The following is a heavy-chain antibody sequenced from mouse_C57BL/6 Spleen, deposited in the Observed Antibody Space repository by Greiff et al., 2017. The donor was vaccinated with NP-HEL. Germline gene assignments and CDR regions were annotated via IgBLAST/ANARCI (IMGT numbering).Heavy chain of an antibody. CDR2: IYPGGGYT. CDR3: ARRPSTVGGAMDY. V-gene: IGHV1-63*01. D-gene: IGHD1-1*01. J-gene: IGHJ4*01. CDR1: GYTFTNYW. Sequence: QVQLKESGAELVRPGTSVKMSCKASGYTFTNYWIGWAKQRPGHGLEWIGDIYPGGGYTKYNEKFKGKGTLTADKSSSTAYMQFSSLTSEDSAIYYCARRPSTVGGAMDYWGQGTSVTVSS.